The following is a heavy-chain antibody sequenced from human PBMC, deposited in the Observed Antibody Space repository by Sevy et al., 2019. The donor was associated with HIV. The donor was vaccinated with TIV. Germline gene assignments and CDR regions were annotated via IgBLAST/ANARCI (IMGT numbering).Heavy chain of an antibody. V-gene: IGHV4-39*01. CDR2: IYHSGST. CDR3: ARHGGIVDRAFDF. D-gene: IGHD2-21*01. CDR1: GVSISRSSYD. J-gene: IGHJ4*02. Sequence: PESLSLTCTVSGVSISRSSYDWGWIRQPPGKGMEWIGSIYHSGSTYYNPSLKSRVIISVDTSKNQFALNLRSVTAADTAVYYSARHGGIVDRAFDFWGRGTLVHVSS.